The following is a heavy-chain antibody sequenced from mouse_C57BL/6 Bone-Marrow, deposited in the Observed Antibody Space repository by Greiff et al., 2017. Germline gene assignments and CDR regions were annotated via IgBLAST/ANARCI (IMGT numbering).Heavy chain of an antibody. CDR3: GRKYYYGSSYWYFDV. V-gene: IGHV1-52*01. CDR1: GYTFTSYW. CDR2: IDPSDSET. J-gene: IGHJ1*03. Sequence: QVQLQQPGAELVRPGSSVKLSCKASGYTFTSYWMHWVKQRPIQGLEWIGNIDPSDSETHYNQKFKDKATLTVDKSSSTAYMQLSSLTSEDSAVYYCGRKYYYGSSYWYFDVWGTGTTVTVSS. D-gene: IGHD1-1*01.